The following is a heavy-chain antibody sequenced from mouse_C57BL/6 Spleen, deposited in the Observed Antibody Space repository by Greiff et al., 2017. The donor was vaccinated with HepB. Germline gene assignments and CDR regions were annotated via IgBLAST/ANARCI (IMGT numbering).Heavy chain of an antibody. CDR1: GYTFTSYW. Sequence: QVQLQQPGAELVMPGASVKLSCKASGYTFTSYWMHWVKQRPGQGLEWIGEIDPCDSYTNYNQKFKGKSTLTVDKSSSTAYMQLSSLTSEDSAVYDCARAQSANYYGSSYGYFDVWGTGTTVTVSS. V-gene: IGHV1-69*01. J-gene: IGHJ1*03. CDR3: ARAQSANYYGSSYGYFDV. D-gene: IGHD1-1*01. CDR2: IDPCDSYT.